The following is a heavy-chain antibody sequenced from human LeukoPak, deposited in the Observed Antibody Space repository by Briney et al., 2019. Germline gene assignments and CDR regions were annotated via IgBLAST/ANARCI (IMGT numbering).Heavy chain of an antibody. D-gene: IGHD1-26*01. J-gene: IGHJ3*02. V-gene: IGHV1-18*01. Sequence: GASVKVSCKASGYTFTSYDINWVRQATGQGLEWMGWISAYNGNTNYAQKLQGRVTMTTDTSTSTAYMELRSLRSDDTAVYYCATLLELVGAHGAFDIWGQGTMVTVSS. CDR2: ISAYNGNT. CDR3: ATLLELVGAHGAFDI. CDR1: GYTFTSYD.